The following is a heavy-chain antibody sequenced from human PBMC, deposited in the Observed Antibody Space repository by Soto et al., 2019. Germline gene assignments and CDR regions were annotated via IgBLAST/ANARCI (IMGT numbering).Heavy chain of an antibody. D-gene: IGHD1-1*01. Sequence: PSETLSLTCGVYGGSFSGYQWNWIRQPPGQGPEWIGEINHSGTTKYNPSLESRINLSVDTSKKQFSLKMFSVTAADTAIYYCARGWRFDPWGQGTQVTVSS. V-gene: IGHV4-34*01. CDR1: GGSFSGYQ. J-gene: IGHJ5*02. CDR3: ARGWRFDP. CDR2: INHSGTT.